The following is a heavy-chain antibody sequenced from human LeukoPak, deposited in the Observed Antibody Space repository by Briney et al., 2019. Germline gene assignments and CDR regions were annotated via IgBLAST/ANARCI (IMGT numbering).Heavy chain of an antibody. CDR2: IYYSGST. CDR1: GGSISSSSYY. CDR3: ARLGDGDYGDY. D-gene: IGHD3-10*01. J-gene: IGHJ4*02. Sequence: PSQTLSLTCTVSGGSISSSSYYWGWIRQPPGKGLEWIGSIYYSGSTYYNPSLKSRVTISVDTSKNQFSLKLSSVTAADTAVYYCARLGDGDYGDYWGQGTLVTVSS. V-gene: IGHV4-39*01.